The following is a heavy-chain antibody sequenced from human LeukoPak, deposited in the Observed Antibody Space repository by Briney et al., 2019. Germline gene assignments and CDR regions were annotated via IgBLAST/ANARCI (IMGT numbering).Heavy chain of an antibody. V-gene: IGHV4-4*02. CDR3: ARSDGDYSRYYYYGMDV. D-gene: IGHD4-17*01. CDR2: IYHSGST. CDR1: GGSISSSSW. Sequence: PSETLSLTCAVSGGSISSSSWWSWVRQPPGKGLEWIGEIYHSGSTNYNPSLKSRVTISVDKSKNQFSLKLSSVTAADTAVYYCARSDGDYSRYYYYGMDVWGQGTTVTVSS. J-gene: IGHJ6*02.